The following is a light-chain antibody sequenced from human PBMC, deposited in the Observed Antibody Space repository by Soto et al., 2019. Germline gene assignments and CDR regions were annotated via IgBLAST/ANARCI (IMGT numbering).Light chain of an antibody. CDR3: QHYGT. CDR1: QAISNF. CDR2: GAS. Sequence: IQMTQSPSTLSASVGDRVTITCRASQAISNFLAWYQQKPGKVPKLLMYGASTLPSGVPSRFSGSGSGTDFTLTISSLQPEDVAVYFCQHYGTFGPGTKVDLK. J-gene: IGKJ3*01. V-gene: IGKV1-27*01.